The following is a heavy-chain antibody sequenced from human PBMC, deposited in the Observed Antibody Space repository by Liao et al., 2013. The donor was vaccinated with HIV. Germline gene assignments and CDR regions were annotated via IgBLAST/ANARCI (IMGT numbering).Heavy chain of an antibody. V-gene: IGHV4-59*01. CDR3: ARGWWEYYFDY. J-gene: IGHJ4*02. D-gene: IGHD2-8*02. Sequence: QVQLQESGSGLVKPSETLSLTCTVSGGSISTYYWSWIRQPPGRDWSGLGSIYYSGSTNYNPSLKSRVTISVDTSKNQFSLKLSSVTAADTAVYYCARGWWEYYFDYWGQGVQVTVSS. CDR1: GGSISTYY. CDR2: IYYSGST.